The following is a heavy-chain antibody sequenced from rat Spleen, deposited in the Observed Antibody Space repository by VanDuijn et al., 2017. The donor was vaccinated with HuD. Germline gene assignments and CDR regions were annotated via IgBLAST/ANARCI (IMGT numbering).Heavy chain of an antibody. J-gene: IGHJ2*01. Sequence: QVQLKESGPTLVQPGQTLSLTCTVSGFSLTSYKVHWVRQPAGKGLEWMGIMWSGGRTDFNAVLRSRLRISRDTSKSQVFLRMNSLQTEDMGTYYCAREDTNFGFDYWGQGVLVTVSS. CDR3: AREDTNFGFDY. CDR2: MWSGGRT. CDR1: GFSLTSYK. V-gene: IGHV2-30*01. D-gene: IGHD2-2*01.